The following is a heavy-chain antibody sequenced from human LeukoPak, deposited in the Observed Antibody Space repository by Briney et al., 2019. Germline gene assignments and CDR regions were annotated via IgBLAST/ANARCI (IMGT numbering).Heavy chain of an antibody. D-gene: IGHD6-19*01. CDR2: INTNTGNP. J-gene: IGHJ5*02. CDR3: AREEWLLHSAGGGWFDP. CDR1: GYTFTSYG. V-gene: IGHV7-4-1*01. Sequence: ASVKVSCKASGYTFTSYGISWVRQAPGQGLEWMGWINTNTGNPTYAQGFTGRFFFSLDTSVSTAYLQIRSLKAVDTAVYYRAREEWLLHSAGGGWFDPWGQGTLVTVSS.